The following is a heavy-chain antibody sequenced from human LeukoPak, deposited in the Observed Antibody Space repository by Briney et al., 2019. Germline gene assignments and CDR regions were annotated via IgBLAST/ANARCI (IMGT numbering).Heavy chain of an antibody. CDR2: INWNSGSI. J-gene: IGHJ4*02. CDR3: ATKRLGYCSSTSCYTDY. D-gene: IGHD2-2*02. Sequence: GGSLRLSCAASGFTFDDYAMHWVRQAPGKGLEWVSGINWNSGSIGYADSVKGRFTISRDNAKNSLYLQMNSLRAEDTAVYYCATKRLGYCSSTSCYTDYWGQGTLVTVSS. V-gene: IGHV3-9*01. CDR1: GFTFDDYA.